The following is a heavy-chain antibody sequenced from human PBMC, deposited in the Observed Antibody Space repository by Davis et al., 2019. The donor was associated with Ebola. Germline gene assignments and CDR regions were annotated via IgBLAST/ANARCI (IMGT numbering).Heavy chain of an antibody. CDR3: ARAQFPTTSDH. CDR2: INPHNGNT. CDR1: GYTFTNYG. Sequence: ASVKVSCKASGYTFTNYGITWVRQAPGQGLEWMGWINPHNGNTNYAQNVQGRVTMTTNTSTSTAYMEVGSLRSDDTAVYFCARAQFPTTSDHRGQGTLVTVSS. D-gene: IGHD1-1*01. J-gene: IGHJ4*02. V-gene: IGHV1-18*04.